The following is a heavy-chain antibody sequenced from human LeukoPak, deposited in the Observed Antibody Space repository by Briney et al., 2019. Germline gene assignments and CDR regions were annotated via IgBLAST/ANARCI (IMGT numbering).Heavy chain of an antibody. Sequence: GGSLRLSCAASGFIFSSYAMSWLRQAPEKGLEWVSAISGRGRSTYYADSEKGRLTISRDNSKNTLYLQRNSLRAEDTAVYYFAKESCGGVCFKGSDYLGQGTLVTVSS. D-gene: IGHD2-21*02. CDR1: GFIFSSYA. V-gene: IGHV3-23*01. J-gene: IGHJ4*02. CDR3: AKESCGGVCFKGSDY. CDR2: ISGRGRST.